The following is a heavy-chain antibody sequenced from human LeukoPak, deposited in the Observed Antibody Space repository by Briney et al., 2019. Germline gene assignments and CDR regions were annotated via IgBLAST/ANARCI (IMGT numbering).Heavy chain of an antibody. CDR3: AGEFWNYRSGNLQAFDI. CDR2: INTSGST. D-gene: IGHD3-10*01. J-gene: IGHJ3*02. V-gene: IGHV4-61*02. CDR1: GGSISSRSYY. Sequence: SETLSLTCTVSGGSISSRSYYWSWVRQPAGKGLEWIGRINTSGSTKYNPSLKSRFTISVDTSKNQFSLRLSSVTAADTAVYYCAGEFWNYRSGNLQAFDIWGQGTMVTVSS.